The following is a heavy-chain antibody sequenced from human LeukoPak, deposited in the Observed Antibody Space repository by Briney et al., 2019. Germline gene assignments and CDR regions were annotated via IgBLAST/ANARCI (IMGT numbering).Heavy chain of an antibody. V-gene: IGHV4-59*01. CDR2: IYYSGST. CDR1: GGSISSYY. J-gene: IGHJ4*02. CDR3: ARARWGAVAGYFDY. D-gene: IGHD6-19*01. Sequence: SETLSLTCTVSGGSISSYYWGWIRQPPGKGLEWIGYIYYSGSTNYNPSLKSRVTISVDTSKNQFSLKLSSVTAADTAVYYCARARWGAVAGYFDYWGQGTLVTVSS.